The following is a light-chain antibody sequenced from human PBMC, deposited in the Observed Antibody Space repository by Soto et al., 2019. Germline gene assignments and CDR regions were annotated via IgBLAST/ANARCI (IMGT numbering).Light chain of an antibody. J-gene: IGKJ2*01. V-gene: IGKV3D-20*01. CDR3: QHYDSPPYS. CDR2: DAY. CDR1: QTVTSVY. Sequence: DIVLTQSPGTLSLSPGERAILSCGASQTVTSVYLAWYQQKPGLAPRLLIYDAYSSATGIPDRFSGSGSGTDFTLTIIRLEPEDFAVYYCQHYDSPPYSFGQGTKLEIK.